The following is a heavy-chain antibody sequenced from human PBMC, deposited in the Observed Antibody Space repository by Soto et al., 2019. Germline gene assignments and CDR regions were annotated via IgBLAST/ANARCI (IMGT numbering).Heavy chain of an antibody. Sequence: SVKVSCKASGFTFTSSAMQWVRQARGQRLEWIGWIVVDSGNTNYAQKFQERVTITRDKSTNTAYMELSSLRSDDTAVYYCARVFNSHGWPWDPTDYWGQGTLVTVSS. V-gene: IGHV1-58*02. J-gene: IGHJ4*02. CDR3: ARVFNSHGWPWDPTDY. D-gene: IGHD6-19*01. CDR2: IVVDSGNT. CDR1: GFTFTSSA.